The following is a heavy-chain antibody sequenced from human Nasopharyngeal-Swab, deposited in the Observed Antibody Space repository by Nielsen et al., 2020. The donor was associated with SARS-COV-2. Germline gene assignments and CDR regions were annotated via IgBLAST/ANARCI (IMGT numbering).Heavy chain of an antibody. CDR2: IYPDDIT. CDR3: ARERRSGLRYYFDY. Sequence: GGSLRLSCAASGFIVSSNYMSWVRQAPGNGLEWVSVIYPDDITSYVDSVKGRFTTSRENSKNTLYLQMNNLRAEDTAVYYCARERRSGLRYYFDYWGQGTLVTVSS. D-gene: IGHD3-22*01. V-gene: IGHV3-53*01. J-gene: IGHJ4*02. CDR1: GFIVSSNY.